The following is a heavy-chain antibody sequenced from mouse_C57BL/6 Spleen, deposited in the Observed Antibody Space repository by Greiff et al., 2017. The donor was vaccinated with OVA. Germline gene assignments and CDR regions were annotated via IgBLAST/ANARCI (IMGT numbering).Heavy chain of an antibody. J-gene: IGHJ4*01. CDR3: ARDARGNYDGAMDY. Sequence: EVQLVESGGGLVQSGRSLRLSCATSGFTFSDFYMEWVRQAPGKGLEWIAASRNKANDYTTEYSASVKGRFIVSRDTSQSILYLQMNALRAEDTAIYYCARDARGNYDGAMDYWGQGTSVTVSS. CDR2: SRNKANDYTT. D-gene: IGHD2-4*01. V-gene: IGHV7-1*01. CDR1: GFTFSDFY.